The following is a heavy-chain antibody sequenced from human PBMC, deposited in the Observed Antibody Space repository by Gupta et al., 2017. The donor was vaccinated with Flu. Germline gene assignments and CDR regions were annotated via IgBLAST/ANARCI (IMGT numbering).Heavy chain of an antibody. V-gene: IGHV3-7*01. Sequence: ERQLVESGGGLVQPGGSLRLSCGYSGFTPSDYWISWVRQAPGKGPEWVANINRDGRVINCMDFVRGRFTISRDNAKNAVYFQMNSLRVDDTAVYYCARDVGSGDYDSWGQGTLVTVSS. D-gene: IGHD4-17*01. CDR2: INRDGRVI. CDR3: ARDVGSGDYDS. J-gene: IGHJ5*01. CDR1: GFTPSDYW.